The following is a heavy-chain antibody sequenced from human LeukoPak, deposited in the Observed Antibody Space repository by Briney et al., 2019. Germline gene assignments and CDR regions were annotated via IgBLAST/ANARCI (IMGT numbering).Heavy chain of an antibody. CDR1: GSTFTVND. CDR3: ATVRRTGFDP. D-gene: IGHD3-10*02. V-gene: IGHV1-2*02. CDR2: INPNSGGT. J-gene: IGHJ5*02. Sequence: SLAAFSTATGSTFTVNDMKWVGQGNGQGLEWMGWINPNSGGTNYAQKFQGRVTMTRDTSISTAYMELSRLRSDDTAVFHCATVRRTGFDPWGQGTLVTVSS.